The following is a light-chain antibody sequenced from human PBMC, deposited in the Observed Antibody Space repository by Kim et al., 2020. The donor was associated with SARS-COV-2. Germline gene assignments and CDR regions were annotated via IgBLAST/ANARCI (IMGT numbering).Light chain of an antibody. J-gene: IGKJ2*01. CDR1: QSISSW. Sequence: SASVGDRVTITCRASQSISSWLAWYQQKPGKAPKLLIYKASSLESGVPSRFSGSGSGKEFTLTISSLQPDDFATYYCQQYNSYPYTFGQGTKLEI. V-gene: IGKV1-5*03. CDR3: QQYNSYPYT. CDR2: KAS.